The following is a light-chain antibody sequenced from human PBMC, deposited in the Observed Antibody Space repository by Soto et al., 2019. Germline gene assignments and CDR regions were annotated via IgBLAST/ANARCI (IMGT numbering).Light chain of an antibody. CDR2: GNS. J-gene: IGLJ3*02. CDR3: QSYDSSLSGWV. CDR1: SSNIGAGYD. Sequence: QSVLTQPPSVSGAPGQRVPVSCTGSSSNIGAGYDVHWYQQLPGTAPKFLIYGNSNRPSGVPDRFSGSKSGTSASLAITGLQAEDEADYYCQSYDSSLSGWVFGGGTKLTVL. V-gene: IGLV1-40*01.